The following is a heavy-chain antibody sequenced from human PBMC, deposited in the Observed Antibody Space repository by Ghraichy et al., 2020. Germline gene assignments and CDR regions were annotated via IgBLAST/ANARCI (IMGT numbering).Heavy chain of an antibody. J-gene: IGHJ4*02. Sequence: SETLYLTCTVSGGSISSSDYYWVWIRQPPGKGLEWIGSIFYSGTTHYKSSLKSRVILSVDTSKNQFFMRLSSVTAAETAVFYCARLRYCSSSSCTATNYFDYWGQGTLVTVSS. V-gene: IGHV4-39*01. D-gene: IGHD2-2*01. CDR2: IFYSGTT. CDR3: ARLRYCSSSSCTATNYFDY. CDR1: GGSISSSDYY.